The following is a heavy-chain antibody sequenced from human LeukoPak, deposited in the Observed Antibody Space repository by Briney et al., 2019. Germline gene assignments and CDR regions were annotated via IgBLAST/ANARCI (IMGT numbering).Heavy chain of an antibody. CDR3: AKDQGLGGGSVWGY. D-gene: IGHD2-15*01. CDR2: ISYDGSNK. CDR1: GFTFSSYA. V-gene: IGHV3-30-3*01. Sequence: QPGRSLRLSCAASGFTFSSYAMHWVRQAPGKGLEWVAVISYDGSNKYYADSVKGRFTISRDNSKNTLYLQMNSLRAEDTAVYYCAKDQGLGGGSVWGYWGQGTLVTVSS. J-gene: IGHJ4*02.